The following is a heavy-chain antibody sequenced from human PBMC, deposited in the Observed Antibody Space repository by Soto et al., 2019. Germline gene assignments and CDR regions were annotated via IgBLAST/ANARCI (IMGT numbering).Heavy chain of an antibody. CDR1: GFTVSSNY. D-gene: IGHD1-26*01. V-gene: IGHV3-66*01. Sequence: EVQLVESGGGLVQPGGSLRLSCAASGFTVSSNYMSWVRQAPGKGLEWVSVIYSGGSTYYADSVKGRFTISRDNSKNPLYLKMNSLRAEDTAVYYCARDRGVGRTGWFDPWGQGTLVTVSS. CDR2: IYSGGST. CDR3: ARDRGVGRTGWFDP. J-gene: IGHJ5*02.